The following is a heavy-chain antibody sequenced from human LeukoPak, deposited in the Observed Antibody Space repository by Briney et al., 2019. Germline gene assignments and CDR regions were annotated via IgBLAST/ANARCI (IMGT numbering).Heavy chain of an antibody. CDR1: GFSFSTYH. D-gene: IGHD3-16*02. CDR2: ISYDGSIE. CDR3: ARSPFGGVIVIGDY. Sequence: PGGSLRLSCLASGFSFSTYHMAWVRQAPGKGLEWVAVISYDGSIEYYADSVKGRFTISRDNSKNALYLQMNSLRAEDTAAYYCARSPFGGVIVIGDYWGQGTLVTVSS. V-gene: IGHV3-30*03. J-gene: IGHJ4*02.